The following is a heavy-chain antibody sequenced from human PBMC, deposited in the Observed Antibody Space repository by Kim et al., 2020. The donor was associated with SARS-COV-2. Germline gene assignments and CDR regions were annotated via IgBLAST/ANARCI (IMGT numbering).Heavy chain of an antibody. CDR2: INAGNGNT. V-gene: IGHV1-3*01. CDR1: GYTFTSYA. D-gene: IGHD3-9*01. CDR3: ARGGVLRYFDWKNPNYGMDV. Sequence: ASVKVSCKASGYTFTSYAMHWVRQAPGQRLEWMGWINAGNGNTKYSQKFQGRVTITRDTSASTAYMELSSLRSEDTAVYYCARGGVLRYFDWKNPNYGMDVWGQGTTVTVSS. J-gene: IGHJ6*02.